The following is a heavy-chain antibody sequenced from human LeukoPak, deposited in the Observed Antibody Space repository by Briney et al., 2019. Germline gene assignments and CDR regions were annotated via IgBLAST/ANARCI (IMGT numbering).Heavy chain of an antibody. J-gene: IGHJ5*02. D-gene: IGHD3-10*01. CDR3: ARVVRVLHWFDP. CDR2: IHYTGST. Sequence: PSGTLSLTCTVSGGSISGYYWSWIRQPPGKGLEWLGYIHYTGSTNYNPSLKSRVTISVDTSKNQFSLKLSSVTAADTAVYYCARVVRVLHWFDPWGQGTLVTVSS. CDR1: GGSISGYY. V-gene: IGHV4-59*12.